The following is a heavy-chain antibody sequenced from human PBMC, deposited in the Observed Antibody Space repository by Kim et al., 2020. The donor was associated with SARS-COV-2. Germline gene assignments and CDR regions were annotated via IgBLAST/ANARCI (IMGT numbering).Heavy chain of an antibody. CDR3: ASAVSSAWALRDGFDP. D-gene: IGHD6-25*01. CDR1: GVSISSSNW. V-gene: IGHV4-4*02. Sequence: SETLSLTCAVSGVSISSSNWWSWVRQPPGRGLEWIGEASYSGSTDYNPSLKSRVTISVDKAKIQFSLKLNSVTAADTAVYYCASAVSSAWALRDGFDPGGQGTLVTVSS. J-gene: IGHJ5*02. CDR2: ASYSGST.